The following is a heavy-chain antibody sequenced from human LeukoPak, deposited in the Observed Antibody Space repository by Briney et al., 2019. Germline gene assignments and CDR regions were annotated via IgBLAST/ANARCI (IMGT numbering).Heavy chain of an antibody. CDR3: ARHGRMVIMSKFSTGIDQ. J-gene: IGHJ4*02. CDR2: IYYSGST. CDR1: GGSISSYY. Sequence: PSETLSLTCTVSGGSISSYYWSWIRQPPGKGLEWIGYIYYSGSTNYNPSLKSRVTISVDTSKNQFSLNLRSVTAADTAIYYCARHGRMVIMSKFSTGIDQWGQGTLVTVSS. V-gene: IGHV4-59*08. D-gene: IGHD2-8*01.